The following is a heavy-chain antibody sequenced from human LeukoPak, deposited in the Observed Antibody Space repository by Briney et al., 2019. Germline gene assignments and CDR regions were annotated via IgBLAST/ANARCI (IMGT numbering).Heavy chain of an antibody. J-gene: IGHJ4*02. D-gene: IGHD3-16*01. V-gene: IGHV1-24*01. Sequence: ASVKVSCKVFGYTLTELSMHWVRQAPGKGLEWMGGFDPEDGETIYAQKFQGRVTMTEDTSTDTAYMELSSLRSEDTAVYYCATVTLAQYYFDYWGQGTLVTVSS. CDR2: FDPEDGET. CDR3: ATVTLAQYYFDY. CDR1: GYTLTELS.